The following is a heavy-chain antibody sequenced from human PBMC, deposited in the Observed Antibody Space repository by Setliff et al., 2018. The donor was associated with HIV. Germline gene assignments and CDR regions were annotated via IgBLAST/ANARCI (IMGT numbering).Heavy chain of an antibody. CDR3: GRGPRIVGASWAVIDY. D-gene: IGHD1-26*01. Sequence: EPLSLTCAVYGGALSGYSWSWIREPPGKGLEWIGEIFHNGTIKYNPSLKSRVALSIDTSKSQISLTLTSLTTADTAVYYCGRGPRIVGASWAVIDYWGQGTLVTVSS. J-gene: IGHJ4*02. V-gene: IGHV4-34*01. CDR1: GGALSGYS. CDR2: IFHNGTI.